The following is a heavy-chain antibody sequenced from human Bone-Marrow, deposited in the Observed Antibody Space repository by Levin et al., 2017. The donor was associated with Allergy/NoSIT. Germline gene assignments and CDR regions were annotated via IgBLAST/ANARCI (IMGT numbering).Heavy chain of an antibody. V-gene: IGHV3-23*01. CDR1: GFTFSSYA. CDR3: AKDRSVRFLEWPKYYYYGMDV. Sequence: GGSLRLSCTASGFTFSSYAMSWVRQAPGQGLEWVSLISGSGGSTYYADSVKGRFTISRDNSKNTLYLQMNSLRAEDTAVYYCAKDRSVRFLEWPKYYYYGMDVWGQGTTVTVSS. J-gene: IGHJ6*02. D-gene: IGHD3-3*01. CDR2: ISGSGGST.